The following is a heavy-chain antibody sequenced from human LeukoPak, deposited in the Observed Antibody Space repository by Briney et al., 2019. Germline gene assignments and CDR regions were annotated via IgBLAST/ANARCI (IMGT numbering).Heavy chain of an antibody. J-gene: IGHJ5*02. D-gene: IGHD3-10*01. CDR3: ARLRYYYGSGSYTNWFDP. CDR2: IYHSGST. Sequence: SETLSLTCAVSGGSIGSGGYSWSWIRQPPGKGLEWIGYIYHSGSTYYNPSLKSRVTISVDRSKNQFSLKLSSVTAADTAVYYCARLRYYYGSGSYTNWFDPWGQGTLVTVSS. CDR1: GGSIGSGGYS. V-gene: IGHV4-30-2*01.